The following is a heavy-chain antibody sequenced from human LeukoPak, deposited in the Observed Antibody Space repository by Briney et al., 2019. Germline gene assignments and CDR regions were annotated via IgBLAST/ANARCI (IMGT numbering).Heavy chain of an antibody. CDR2: ISSSSSYI. J-gene: IGHJ4*02. CDR1: GFTFSSYS. D-gene: IGHD6-13*01. V-gene: IGHV3-21*01. Sequence: GGSLRLSCAASGFTFSSYSMNWVRQAPGKGLEWASSISSSSSYIYYADSVKGRFTISRDNAKNSLYLQMNSLRAEDTAVYYCAREVQQLDIPSLHTLYYFDYWGQGTLVTVSS. CDR3: AREVQQLDIPSLHTLYYFDY.